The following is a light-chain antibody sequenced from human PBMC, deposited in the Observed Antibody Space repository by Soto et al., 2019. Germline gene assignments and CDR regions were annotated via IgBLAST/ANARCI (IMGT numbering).Light chain of an antibody. Sequence: EIVMTQSPATLSVSPGERATLSCRASQSVSSNLAWYQQKPGQAPRLLIYGAFTRATGIPVRFSGSGSGTEFTLTISSLQSEDFAVYYCQQYKNWPPLTFGGGPKVEIK. CDR2: GAF. V-gene: IGKV3-15*01. CDR1: QSVSSN. J-gene: IGKJ4*01. CDR3: QQYKNWPPLT.